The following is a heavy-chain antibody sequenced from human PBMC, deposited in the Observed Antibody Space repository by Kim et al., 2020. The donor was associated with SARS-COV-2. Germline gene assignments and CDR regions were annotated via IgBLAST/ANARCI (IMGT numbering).Heavy chain of an antibody. V-gene: IGHV1-3*01. CDR3: ARGDDYGDYGPDY. Sequence: YSQKFQGRVTSTRDTSASTAYMELSSLRSEDTAVYYCARGDDYGDYGPDYWGQGTLVTVS. D-gene: IGHD4-17*01. J-gene: IGHJ4*02.